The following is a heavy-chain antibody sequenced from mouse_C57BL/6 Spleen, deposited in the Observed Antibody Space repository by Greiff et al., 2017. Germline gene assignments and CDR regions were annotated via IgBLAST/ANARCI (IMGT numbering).Heavy chain of an antibody. D-gene: IGHD2-4*01. CDR1: GFSLTSYG. CDR2: IWGDGST. J-gene: IGHJ1*03. V-gene: IGHV2-3*01. CDR3: ANIYYDYDGRVWYFDV. Sequence: VQGVESGPGLVAPSQSLSITCTVSGFSLTSYGVSWVRQPPGKGLEWLGVIWGDGSTNYHSALISRLSISKDNSKSQVFLILNNLQTDDTATYDCANIYYDYDGRVWYFDVWGTGTTVTVSS.